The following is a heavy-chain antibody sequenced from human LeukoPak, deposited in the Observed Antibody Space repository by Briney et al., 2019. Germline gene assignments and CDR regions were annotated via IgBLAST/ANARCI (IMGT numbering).Heavy chain of an antibody. CDR3: ARDAYVSYYYYGMDV. J-gene: IGHJ6*04. CDR1: GGSISSYY. V-gene: IGHV4-59*01. D-gene: IGHD3-16*01. Sequence: SETLSLTCTVSGGSISSYYWSWIRQPPGKGLEWIGYIYYSGSTNYHPSLKSRVTISVDTSKNQFSLKLTSVTAADTAVYYCARDAYVSYYYYGMDVWGKGTTVTVSS. CDR2: IYYSGST.